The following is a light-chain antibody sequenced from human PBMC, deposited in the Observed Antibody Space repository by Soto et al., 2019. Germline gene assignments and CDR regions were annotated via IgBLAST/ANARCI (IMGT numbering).Light chain of an antibody. CDR2: DAS. V-gene: IGKV1-5*01. Sequence: TQSPGTLSASVGDRFTITCRASQSISSWLAWYQQKPGKAPKLLIYDASSLESGVPSRFSGSGSGTEFTLTISSLQPDDFATYYCQQYNSYSWTFGQGTTGDIK. CDR1: QSISSW. J-gene: IGKJ1*01. CDR3: QQYNSYSWT.